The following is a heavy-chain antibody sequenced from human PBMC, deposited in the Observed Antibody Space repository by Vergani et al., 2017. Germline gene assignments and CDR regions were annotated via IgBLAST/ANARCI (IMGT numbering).Heavy chain of an antibody. CDR2: INHSGST. Sequence: QVQLQESSPRLVRPSQTLSLTCTVSGGSINTGAYYWSWIRQPPGKGLEWIGEINHSGSTNYNPSLKSRVTISVDTSKNQFSLKLSSVTAADTAMYYCARGIIAAAGKTRGNWFDPWGQGTLVTVSS. CDR1: GGSINTGAYY. J-gene: IGHJ5*02. D-gene: IGHD6-13*01. V-gene: IGHV4-30-4*08. CDR3: ARGIIAAAGKTRGNWFDP.